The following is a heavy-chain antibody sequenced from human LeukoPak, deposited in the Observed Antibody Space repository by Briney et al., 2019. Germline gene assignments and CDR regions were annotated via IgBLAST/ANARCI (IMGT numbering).Heavy chain of an antibody. CDR3: ARNVVPAAQYYYYMDV. V-gene: IGHV1-2*02. D-gene: IGHD2-2*01. CDR1: GYTFTGYY. J-gene: IGHJ6*03. Sequence: ASVKVSCKASGYTFTGYYMHWVRQAPGQGLEWMGWINPNSGGTNYAQKFQGRVTMTRDTSISTAYMELGRLRSDDTAVYYCARNVVPAAQYYYYMDVWGKGTTVTVSS. CDR2: INPNSGGT.